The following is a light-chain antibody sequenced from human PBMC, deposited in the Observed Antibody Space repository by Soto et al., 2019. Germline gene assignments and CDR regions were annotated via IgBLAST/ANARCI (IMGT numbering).Light chain of an antibody. CDR1: QSVSSY. CDR2: DAS. V-gene: IGKV3-11*01. J-gene: IGKJ3*01. CDR3: QQRSNGFT. Sequence: EIVLTQSPGTLSLSPGGRATLSCRASQSVSSYLARYQQKPGQAPRLLIYDASNRATGIPARFSGSGSGTDFTLTISSLEPEDFAVYYCQQRSNGFTFGPGTKVDIK.